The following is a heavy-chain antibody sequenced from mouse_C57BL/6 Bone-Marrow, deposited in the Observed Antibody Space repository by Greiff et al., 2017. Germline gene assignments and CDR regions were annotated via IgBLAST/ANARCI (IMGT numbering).Heavy chain of an antibody. V-gene: IGHV14-4*01. Sequence: EVKLQQSGAELVRPGASVKLSCTASGFNIKDDDMHWVKQRPEQGLEWIGWIEPENGDTEYASKFQGKATITVDTSSNTAYLQLSSLTSEDTAVYYCTRIADWGQGTLVTVSA. J-gene: IGHJ3*01. CDR2: IEPENGDT. CDR3: TRIAD. CDR1: GFNIKDDD.